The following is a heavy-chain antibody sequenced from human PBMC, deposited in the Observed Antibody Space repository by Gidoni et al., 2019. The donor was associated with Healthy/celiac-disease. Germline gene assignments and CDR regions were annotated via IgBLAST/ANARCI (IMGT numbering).Heavy chain of an antibody. CDR2: IYHSGST. Sequence: QVQLQESGPGLVKPSETLSLTCAVSGYSISSGYYWGWIRQPPGKGLEWIGSIYHSGSTYYNPSLKSRVTISVDTSKNQFSLKLSSVTAADTAVYYCASRTYYGDYDFDYWGQGTLVTVSS. CDR3: ASRTYYGDYDFDY. J-gene: IGHJ4*02. D-gene: IGHD4-17*01. V-gene: IGHV4-38-2*01. CDR1: GYSISSGYY.